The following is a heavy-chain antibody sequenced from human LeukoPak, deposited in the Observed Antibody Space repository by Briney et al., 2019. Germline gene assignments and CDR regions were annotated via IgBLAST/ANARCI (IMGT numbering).Heavy chain of an antibody. CDR2: INHSGST. D-gene: IGHD4-4*01. CDR1: GGSFSGYY. Sequence: SETLSLTCAVYGGSFSGYYWSWIRQPPGKGLEWIGEINHSGSTNYNPSLKSRVTISVDTSKNQFSLKLSSVTAADTAVYYCASEANDYSNYRRWFDPWGQGTLVTVSS. CDR3: ASEANDYSNYRRWFDP. V-gene: IGHV4-34*01. J-gene: IGHJ5*02.